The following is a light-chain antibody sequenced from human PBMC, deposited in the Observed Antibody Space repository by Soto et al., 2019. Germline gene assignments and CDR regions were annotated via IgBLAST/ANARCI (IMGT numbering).Light chain of an antibody. Sequence: EIVMTQSPVTLSVSPGERATLSCRASQSVSSNLAWYQQKPGQAPRLLIYGASTRATGIPARFSGSGSGAEFTLTISSLQSEDFAVYYCQQYNNWPRAVGQGTKVEIQ. CDR1: QSVSSN. CDR2: GAS. J-gene: IGKJ1*01. V-gene: IGKV3-15*01. CDR3: QQYNNWPRA.